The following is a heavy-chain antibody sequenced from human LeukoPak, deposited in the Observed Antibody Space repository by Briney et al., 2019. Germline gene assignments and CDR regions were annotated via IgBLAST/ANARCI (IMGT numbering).Heavy chain of an antibody. V-gene: IGHV3-33*06. CDR1: GFTFSHYG. Sequence: PGGSLRLSCATSGFTFSHYGMHWVSQAPGKGLEWVAVIWSDGSNRFYADSVKGRFTMSRDDSRDTVYLQMDRLTAEDTAVYYCAKDAQRGFDYSNSLENWGQGTLVIVSS. D-gene: IGHD4-11*01. CDR2: IWSDGSNR. CDR3: AKDAQRGFDYSNSLEN. J-gene: IGHJ4*02.